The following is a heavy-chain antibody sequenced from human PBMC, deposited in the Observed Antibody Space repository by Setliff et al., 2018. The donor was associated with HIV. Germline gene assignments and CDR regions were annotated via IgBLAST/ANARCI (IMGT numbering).Heavy chain of an antibody. V-gene: IGHV1-18*01. CDR3: ARVPYRSAWFSGGHDAFDV. J-gene: IGHJ3*01. CDR1: GDNFNNVA. CDR2: ISGYNGNT. Sequence: ASVKVSCKASGDNFNNVAFNWVRQAPGQGLEWMGWISGYNGNTKYVQKFQGRVTMTTDTSTSTVYMELRSLRSDDTAVYYCARVPYRSAWFSGGHDAFDVWGQGTMVTVSS. D-gene: IGHD6-19*01.